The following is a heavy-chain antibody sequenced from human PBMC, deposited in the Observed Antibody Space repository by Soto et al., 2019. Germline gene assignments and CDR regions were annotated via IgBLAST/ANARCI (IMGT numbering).Heavy chain of an antibody. CDR1: GGSISGSSYY. CDR2: VHYSGST. Sequence: SETLSLTCTVSGGSISGSSYYWGWIRQPPGKGLECIGSVHYSGSTDYNPSLKSRVTISVDTSKNQFSLKLTSVTAADTAVYFCARFSGATYGDYGGGINYWGEGTLVTVSS. D-gene: IGHD4-17*01. CDR3: ARFSGATYGDYGGGINY. J-gene: IGHJ4*02. V-gene: IGHV4-39*01.